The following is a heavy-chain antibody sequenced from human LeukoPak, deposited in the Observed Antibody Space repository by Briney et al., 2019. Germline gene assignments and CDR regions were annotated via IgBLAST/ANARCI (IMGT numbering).Heavy chain of an antibody. D-gene: IGHD6-13*01. CDR1: GGSISSYY. J-gene: IGHJ5*02. Sequence: PSETLSLTCTVSGGSISSYYWSWIRQPPGKGLEWIGYIYYSGSTNYNPSLKSRVTISVDTSKNQFSLKLSSVTAADTAVYYCARGLRGPIAAAGTAWFDPWGQGTLVTVSS. CDR3: ARGLRGPIAAAGTAWFDP. CDR2: IYYSGST. V-gene: IGHV4-59*01.